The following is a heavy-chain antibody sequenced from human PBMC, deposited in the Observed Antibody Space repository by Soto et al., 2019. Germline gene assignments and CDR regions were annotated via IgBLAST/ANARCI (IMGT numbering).Heavy chain of an antibody. CDR1: GYSFTSYW. J-gene: IGHJ6*02. V-gene: IGHV5-51*01. CDR2: IYPGDSDT. Sequence: PGESLKIFCKGSGYSFTSYWIGWVRQMPGKGLEWMGIIYPGDSDTRYSPSFQGQVTISADKSISTAYLQWSSLKASDTATYYCARGGATTEYYYGMDVWGQGTTVTVSS. CDR3: ARGGATTEYYYGMDV. D-gene: IGHD1-26*01.